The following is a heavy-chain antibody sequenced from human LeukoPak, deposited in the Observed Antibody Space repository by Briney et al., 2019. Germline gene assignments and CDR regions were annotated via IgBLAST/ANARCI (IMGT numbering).Heavy chain of an antibody. CDR1: GGSISSSSFY. Sequence: SETLSLTCTVSGGSISSSSFYWGWIRQPPGKGLEWIGSIYYSGSTYSNPSLKSRVTISVDTSKNQFFLKLSSVTAADTAVYYCARQYRDSSGYYYFDYWGQGTLVTVSS. V-gene: IGHV4-39*01. J-gene: IGHJ4*02. CDR3: ARQYRDSSGYYYFDY. D-gene: IGHD3-22*01. CDR2: IYYSGST.